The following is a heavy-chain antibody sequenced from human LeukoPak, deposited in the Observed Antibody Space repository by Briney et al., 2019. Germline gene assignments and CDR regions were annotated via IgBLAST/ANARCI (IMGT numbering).Heavy chain of an antibody. CDR1: GYTPTELC. CDR3: ATEGLVVVTERGFDY. D-gene: IGHD3-22*01. V-gene: IGHV1-24*01. J-gene: IGHJ4*02. Sequence: ASVKVSCKVSGYTPTELCMHWVRQAPGNGREWMGGFDPEDGETIYAQKFQGRVTMTEDTSTDTAYMELSSLRSEDTAVYYCATEGLVVVTERGFDYWGQGTLVTVSS. CDR2: FDPEDGET.